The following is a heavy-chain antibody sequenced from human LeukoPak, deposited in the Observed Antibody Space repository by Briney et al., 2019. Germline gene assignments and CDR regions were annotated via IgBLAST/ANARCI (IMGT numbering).Heavy chain of an antibody. D-gene: IGHD1-26*01. J-gene: IGHJ6*03. CDR2: INPNSGGT. V-gene: IGHV1-2*02. CDR3: ARASWVGATGYYYYYMDV. Sequence: ASVKVSCKASGYTFTGYYMHWARQAPGQGLEWMGWINPNSGGTNYAQKFQGRVTMTRDMSTSTVYMELSSLRSEDTAVYYCARASWVGATGYYYYYMDVWGKGTTVTVSS. CDR1: GYTFTGYY.